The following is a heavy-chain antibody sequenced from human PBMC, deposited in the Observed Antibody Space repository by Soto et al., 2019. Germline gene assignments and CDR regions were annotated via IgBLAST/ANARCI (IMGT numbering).Heavy chain of an antibody. J-gene: IGHJ6*02. D-gene: IGHD3-10*01. CDR3: ARHMEAHSQFYYGMDV. CDR1: GYNFNTYW. V-gene: IGHV5-51*01. Sequence: PWESLKISCRGSGYNFNTYWTAWVRQMPGKALECMGFIYPGYSDTRYSPSFQGQVTISADNSINTAYLQWTTLKASDTAIYYCARHMEAHSQFYYGMDVWGQGTTVTVPS. CDR2: IYPGYSDT.